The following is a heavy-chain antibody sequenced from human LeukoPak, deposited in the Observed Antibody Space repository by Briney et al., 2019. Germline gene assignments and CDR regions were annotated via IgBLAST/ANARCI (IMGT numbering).Heavy chain of an antibody. V-gene: IGHV4-59*01. Sequence: SETLSLTCTVSGGSISSYYWSWIRQPPGKGLEWIGYTYYSGSTNYNPPLKSRVTISVDTSKNQFSLKLSSVTAADTAVYYCARGSLAAANWFDPWGQGTLVTVSS. D-gene: IGHD6-13*01. CDR2: TYYSGST. CDR1: GGSISSYY. CDR3: ARGSLAAANWFDP. J-gene: IGHJ5*02.